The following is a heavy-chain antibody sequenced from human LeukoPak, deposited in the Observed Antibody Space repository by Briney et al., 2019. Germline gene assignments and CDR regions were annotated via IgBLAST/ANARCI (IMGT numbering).Heavy chain of an antibody. J-gene: IGHJ4*02. V-gene: IGHV3-49*03. CDR2: IRSKAYGETA. D-gene: IGHD1-1*01. CDR1: GFTFGDYA. Sequence: GGSLRLSCTASGFTFGDYAMSWIRQAPGKGPEWVGFIRSKAYGETADYAASVKGRFTISRDDSKAIAYLQMNSLKTEDTAVYHCTRDRGAYNLYDYWGQGTLVTVSS. CDR3: TRDRGAYNLYDY.